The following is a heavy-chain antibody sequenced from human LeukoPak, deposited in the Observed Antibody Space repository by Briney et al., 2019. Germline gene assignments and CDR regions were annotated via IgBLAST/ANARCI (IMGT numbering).Heavy chain of an antibody. V-gene: IGHV4-59*08. Sequence: SETLSLTCSVSGGSISNYYWSWIRRPPGKGLEWIGYIYYSGSTNYNPSLKGRVTISVGPSKKQFSLMLTSETAADTAMYYCARLRGYSYGFPTFGIWGQGTMVTVSS. D-gene: IGHD5-18*01. J-gene: IGHJ3*02. CDR3: ARLRGYSYGFPTFGI. CDR2: IYYSGST. CDR1: GGSISNYY.